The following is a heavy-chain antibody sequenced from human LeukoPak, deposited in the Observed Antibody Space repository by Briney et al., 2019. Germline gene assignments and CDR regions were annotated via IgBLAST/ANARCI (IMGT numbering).Heavy chain of an antibody. CDR3: ARAGWYTLDN. CDR2: IYHSGST. V-gene: IGHV4-34*01. Sequence: TTSETLSLTCAVYGGSFSGYYWSWICQPPGKGLEWIGEIYHSGSTNYNPSLKSRVTISVDNSKNQFSLKMSSMTAADTAVYYCARAGWYTLDNWGQGTLVTVSS. D-gene: IGHD2-15*01. CDR1: GGSFSGYY. J-gene: IGHJ4*02.